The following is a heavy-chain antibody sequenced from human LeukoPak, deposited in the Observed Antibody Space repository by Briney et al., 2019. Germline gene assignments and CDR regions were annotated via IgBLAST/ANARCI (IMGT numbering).Heavy chain of an antibody. CDR3: AKGCSSSSCDEGRWFDP. D-gene: IGHD2-2*01. Sequence: GGSLRLSCAASGFTFSRYAMTWVRQTPGKGLEWVSVIGASGAVTQDAASVKGRFTISRDNSKNTLYLQMNSLRADDTAVYYCAKGCSSSSCDEGRWFDPGGQGTLVIVSS. J-gene: IGHJ5*02. CDR1: GFTFSRYA. CDR2: IGASGAVT. V-gene: IGHV3-23*01.